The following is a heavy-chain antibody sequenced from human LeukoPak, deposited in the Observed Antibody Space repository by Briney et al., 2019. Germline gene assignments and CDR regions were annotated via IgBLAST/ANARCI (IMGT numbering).Heavy chain of an antibody. CDR1: GFTFSSYS. CDR2: ITYDGYYK. V-gene: IGHV3-30*03. D-gene: IGHD3-10*01. J-gene: IGHJ4*02. Sequence: GGSLRLSCVVSGFTFSSYSMNWVRQAPGKGLEWVALITYDGYYKYYPDSVKGRFTISSDTSKNTLSLQMNSLRAEDTAVYYCARDLSPVVRASPMGYWGQGTLVTVSS. CDR3: ARDLSPVVRASPMGY.